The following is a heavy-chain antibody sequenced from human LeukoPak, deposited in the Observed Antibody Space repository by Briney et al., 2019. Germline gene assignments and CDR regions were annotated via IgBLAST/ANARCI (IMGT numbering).Heavy chain of an antibody. CDR3: ARDGGFGDLNWFDP. J-gene: IGHJ5*02. V-gene: IGHV3-33*01. Sequence: GRSLRLSCAASGFTFSSYGMHWVRQAPGKGLEWVAVIWYDGSNKYYADSVKGRFTISRDNSKNALYLQMNSLRAEDTAVYYCARDGGFGDLNWFDPWGQGTLVTVSS. CDR1: GFTFSSYG. CDR2: IWYDGSNK. D-gene: IGHD3-10*01.